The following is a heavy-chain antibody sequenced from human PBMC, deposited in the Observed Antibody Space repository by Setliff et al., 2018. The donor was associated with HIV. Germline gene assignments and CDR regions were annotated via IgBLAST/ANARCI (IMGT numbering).Heavy chain of an antibody. CDR2: MNPNTGVS. CDR1: GHTFTNVD. V-gene: IGHV1-8*01. D-gene: IGHD3-16*01. J-gene: IGHJ6*03. CDR3: ARDGGGPGDYYYYYMDV. Sequence: ASVKVSCKASGHTFTNVDIHWLRRATGQGLEWMGWMNPNTGVSGYALKFQARVTMTRDTSISTAYMELSSLTSEDTAVYYCARDGGGPGDYYYYYMDVWAKGTKVTVSS.